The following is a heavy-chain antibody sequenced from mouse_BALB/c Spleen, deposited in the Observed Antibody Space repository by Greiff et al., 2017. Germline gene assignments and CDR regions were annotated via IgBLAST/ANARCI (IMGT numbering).Heavy chain of an antibody. Sequence: VQLKQSGAELVRPGALVKLSCKASGFNIKDYYMHWVKQRPEQGLEWIGWIDPENGNTIYDPKFQGKASITACTSSNTAYLQLSSLTSEDTAVYYCARRRTYYAMDYWGQGTSVTVSS. V-gene: IGHV14-1*02. CDR2: IDPENGNT. CDR1: GFNIKDYY. CDR3: ARRRTYYAMDY. J-gene: IGHJ4*01.